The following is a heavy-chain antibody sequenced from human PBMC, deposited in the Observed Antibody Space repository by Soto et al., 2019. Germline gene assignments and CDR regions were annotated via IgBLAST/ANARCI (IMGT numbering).Heavy chain of an antibody. CDR3: ARGEQYSGRIFDY. CDR2: TYYRSKWYN. Sequence: QVQLQQSGPGLVKPSQTLSVTCGISGDSVSSNSAAWNWLRQSPSRGLEWLGRTYYRSKWYNDYAVSVESRITINPDTSKNHFSLQLNFVTPEDTAVNFCARGEQYSGRIFDYWGQGTLVTVSS. CDR1: GDSVSSNSAA. J-gene: IGHJ4*02. D-gene: IGHD1-26*01. V-gene: IGHV6-1*01.